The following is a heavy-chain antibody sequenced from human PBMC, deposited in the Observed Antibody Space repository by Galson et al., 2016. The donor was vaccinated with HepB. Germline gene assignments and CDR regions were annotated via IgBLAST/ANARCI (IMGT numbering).Heavy chain of an antibody. CDR3: ARVVTPMAAANRGFGS. CDR2: ITPGSTYT. Sequence: SLRLSCAASGFTFDTYCMNWVRQAPGKGLEWVSSITPGSTYTHFADSVKGRFTISRDDAENSLYLHMNSLRAEDTALYYCARVVTPMAAANRGFGSWGQGTQVVVSS. CDR1: GFTFDTYC. V-gene: IGHV3-21*01. J-gene: IGHJ5*02. D-gene: IGHD6-13*01.